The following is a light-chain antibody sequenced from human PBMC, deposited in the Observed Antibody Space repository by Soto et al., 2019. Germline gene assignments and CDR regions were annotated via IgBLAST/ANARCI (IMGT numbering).Light chain of an antibody. CDR3: SSYTSSSTYV. CDR1: SSDVGGYNH. CDR2: DVS. V-gene: IGLV2-14*03. J-gene: IGLJ1*01. Sequence: QPASVSGSPGQSITISCTGTSSDVGGYNHVSWYQHHPGKAPKVIIYDVSNRPSGVSNRFSGSKSGNTASLTFSGLQAEDEADYYCSSYTSSSTYVFGTGTKLTVL.